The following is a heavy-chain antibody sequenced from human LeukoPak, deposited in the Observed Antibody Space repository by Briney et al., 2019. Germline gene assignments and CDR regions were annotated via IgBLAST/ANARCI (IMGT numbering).Heavy chain of an antibody. D-gene: IGHD6-13*01. J-gene: IGHJ5*02. CDR2: IYYSGST. CDR3: VRLLIAAAGRTRINWFDP. CDR1: GGSISSYY. Sequence: SETLSLTCTVSGGSISSYYWSWIRQPPGKGLEWIGYIYYSGSTNYNPSLKSRVTISVDTSKNQFSLKLSSVTAADTAVYYCVRLLIAAAGRTRINWFDPWGQGTLVTVSS. V-gene: IGHV4-59*08.